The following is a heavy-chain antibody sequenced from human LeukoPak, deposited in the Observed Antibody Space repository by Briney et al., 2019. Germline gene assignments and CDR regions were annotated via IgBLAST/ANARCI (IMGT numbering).Heavy chain of an antibody. Sequence: PSETLSLTCTVSGGSISSGGYYWAWIRQLPGKGLEWIGYSYYTANTYYNPSLKSRVSISVDTSRKQFSLRLTSVTAADAAVYYCARGESYTYGPSRYIDSWGQGILVTVAS. CDR3: ARGESYTYGPSRYIDS. CDR2: SYYTANT. D-gene: IGHD2-2*02. J-gene: IGHJ4*02. CDR1: GGSISSGGYY. V-gene: IGHV4-31*03.